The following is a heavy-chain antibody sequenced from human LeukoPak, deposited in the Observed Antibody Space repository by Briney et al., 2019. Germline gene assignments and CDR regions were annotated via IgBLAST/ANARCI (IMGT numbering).Heavy chain of an antibody. CDR2: ISAYNGNT. J-gene: IGHJ4*02. CDR3: ARDRPIICSSTSCFGYYFDY. D-gene: IGHD2-2*01. Sequence: ASVKVSCKASGYTFTSYGISWVRQAPGQGLEWMGWISAYNGNTNYAQKLQGRLTMTPETSTSTAYLELRSLRSDDTAVYYCARDRPIICSSTSCFGYYFDYWGQGTLVTVSS. CDR1: GYTFTSYG. V-gene: IGHV1-18*01.